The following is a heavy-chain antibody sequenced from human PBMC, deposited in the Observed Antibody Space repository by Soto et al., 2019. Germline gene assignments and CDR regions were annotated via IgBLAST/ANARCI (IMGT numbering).Heavy chain of an antibody. Sequence: QVQLQESGPGLVKPSGTLSLTCAVSGGSISSSNWWSWVRQPPGEGLEWIGEIYHSGSTNYNPSLKSRVTISVDKSKNQFSRKLRSVTAADTAVYYCARASHMVTSNSDYWGPGTLVTVSS. D-gene: IGHD5-18*01. CDR1: GGSISSSNW. CDR3: ARASHMVTSNSDY. CDR2: IYHSGST. V-gene: IGHV4-4*02. J-gene: IGHJ4*02.